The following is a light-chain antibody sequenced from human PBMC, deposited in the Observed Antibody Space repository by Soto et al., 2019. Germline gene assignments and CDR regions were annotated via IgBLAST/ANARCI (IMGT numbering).Light chain of an antibody. CDR2: EVS. CDR1: SSDVGGYNY. V-gene: IGLV2-14*01. Sequence: QSALTQPASVSGSPGQSITISCTGTSSDVGGYNYVSWYQQHPGKAPKLMIYEVSNRPSGVSYRFSGSKSGSTASLTISGLQAEDEADYYCSSYTSSGTVVFGGGTKLTVL. J-gene: IGLJ2*01. CDR3: SSYTSSGTVV.